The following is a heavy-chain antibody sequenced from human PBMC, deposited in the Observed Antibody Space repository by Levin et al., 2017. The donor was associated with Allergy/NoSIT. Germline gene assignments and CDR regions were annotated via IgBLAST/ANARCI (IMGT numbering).Heavy chain of an antibody. Sequence: GESLKISCAASGFTFTTYWMTWVRPAPGKGLEWVANINRAGSETYYVDSVKGRFTISRDNGKNSVYLQMNSLRVDGTVVYYCAREEGWGYHFGMDVWGQGTTVSVSS. D-gene: IGHD6-19*01. V-gene: IGHV3-7*03. J-gene: IGHJ6*02. CDR2: INRAGSET. CDR1: GFTFTTYW. CDR3: AREEGWGYHFGMDV.